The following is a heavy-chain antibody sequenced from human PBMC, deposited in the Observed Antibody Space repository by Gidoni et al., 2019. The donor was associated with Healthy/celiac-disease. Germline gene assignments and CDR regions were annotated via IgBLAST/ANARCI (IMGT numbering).Heavy chain of an antibody. CDR1: GFTFDDYA. V-gene: IGHV3-9*01. CDR3: TVVTNYYYGMDV. D-gene: IGHD3-22*01. Sequence: EVQLVESGGGLVQPGRSLRLSCAASGFTFDDYAMHWVRQAPGKGLEWVSGISWNSGSIGYADSVKGRFTISRDNAKNSLYLQMNSLRAEDTALYYCTVVTNYYYGMDVWGQGTTVTVSS. CDR2: ISWNSGSI. J-gene: IGHJ6*02.